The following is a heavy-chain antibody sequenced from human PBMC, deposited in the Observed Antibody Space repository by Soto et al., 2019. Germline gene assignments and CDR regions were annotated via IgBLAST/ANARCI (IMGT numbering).Heavy chain of an antibody. CDR2: IDPSDSYT. CDR1: GYSFISYW. Sequence: GESLKISCKGSGYSFISYWISWVRQMPGKGLEWMGRIDPSDSYTNYSPSFQGHVTISADKSISTAYLQWSSLKASDTAMYYCARLSLHYYDSSGSPAYWGQGTLVTVSS. CDR3: ARLSLHYYDSSGSPAY. V-gene: IGHV5-10-1*01. D-gene: IGHD3-22*01. J-gene: IGHJ4*02.